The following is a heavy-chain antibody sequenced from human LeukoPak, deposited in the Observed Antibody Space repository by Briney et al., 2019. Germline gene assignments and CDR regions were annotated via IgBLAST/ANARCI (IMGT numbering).Heavy chain of an antibody. CDR1: GGSISSTYF. J-gene: IGHJ4*02. D-gene: IGHD2-15*01. V-gene: IGHV4-39*01. CDR3: ARLGYCSGGSCQHDF. Sequence: SETLSLTCTVSGGSISSTYFWAWIRQPPGKGLGWIATTHYSGTTYYKPSLRSRVTISVDTSANQFSLKLTSVTAADTAVYFCARLGYCSGGSCQHDFWGQGTLVTVSS. CDR2: THYSGTT.